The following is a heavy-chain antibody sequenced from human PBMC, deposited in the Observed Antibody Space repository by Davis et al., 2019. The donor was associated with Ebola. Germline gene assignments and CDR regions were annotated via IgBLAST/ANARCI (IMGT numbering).Heavy chain of an antibody. CDR3: ARVMDSSGWYVPAYFDY. Sequence: ASVKVSCKASGYMFSSYAIHWVRQAPGQRLEWMGWINAGNGNTKYSQKFQGRVTITRDTSASTAYMELSSLRSEDTAVYYCARVMDSSGWYVPAYFDYWGQGTLVTVSS. J-gene: IGHJ4*02. CDR2: INAGNGNT. CDR1: GYMFSSYA. D-gene: IGHD6-19*01. V-gene: IGHV1-3*01.